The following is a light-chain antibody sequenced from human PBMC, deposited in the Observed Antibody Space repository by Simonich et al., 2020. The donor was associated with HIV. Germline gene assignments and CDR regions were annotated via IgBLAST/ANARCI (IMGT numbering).Light chain of an antibody. CDR1: ALPKEY. CDR3: YSTDSSSNHRV. V-gene: IGLV3-10*01. CDR2: EDI. Sequence: SYELTQPPSVSVSPGQTARITCSGDALPKEYAYWYQQKSGQAPVLVIYEDIKLPSGIPGRFSGSSSGTMATLTISGAQVEDEADYYCYSTDSSSNHRVFGGGTKLTVL. J-gene: IGLJ3*02.